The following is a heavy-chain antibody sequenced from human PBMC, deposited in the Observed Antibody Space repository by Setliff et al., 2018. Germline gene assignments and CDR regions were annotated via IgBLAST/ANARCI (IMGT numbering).Heavy chain of an antibody. CDR2: IYHSGSS. D-gene: IGHD3-10*01. J-gene: IGHJ3*02. Sequence: LSLTCTVSGGSISSMSYYWGWIRQPPGKGLEWIGSIYHSGSSYYNSSLRSRVTISVDTSKNQFSLILRSVTAADTAVYYCARDLNRWVGEFAFDIWGQGTTVTVSS. CDR1: GGSISSMSYY. V-gene: IGHV4-39*07. CDR3: ARDLNRWVGEFAFDI.